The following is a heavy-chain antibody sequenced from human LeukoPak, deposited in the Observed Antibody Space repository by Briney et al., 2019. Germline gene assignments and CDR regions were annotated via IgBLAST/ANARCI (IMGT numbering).Heavy chain of an antibody. Sequence: ASVKVSCKASGYTFTGYGLNWVRQAPGQGLEWMGWINANSGDTNYAQKFQGRVTMTRDTSISTAHMEMSRLRSDDTAVYYCARANFLYCSSTTCLFDYWGQGTLVTVSS. CDR1: GYTFTGYG. CDR2: INANSGDT. V-gene: IGHV1-2*02. CDR3: ARANFLYCSSTTCLFDY. J-gene: IGHJ4*02. D-gene: IGHD2-2*01.